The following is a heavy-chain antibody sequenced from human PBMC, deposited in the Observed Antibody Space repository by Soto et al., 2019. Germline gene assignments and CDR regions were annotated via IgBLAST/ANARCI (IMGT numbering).Heavy chain of an antibody. D-gene: IGHD3-10*01. V-gene: IGHV3-53*04. CDR3: ARDGPYYYASRMDV. CDR1: GIPVSSNY. Sequence: EVQLVVSGGGLVQPGGSLRLSCVASGIPVSSNYVTWVRQAPGKGLEWVSVLHSGGDTYYANSVKGRFTISRHDSTNTLFLQMNSLTAEDTAVYYCARDGPYYYASRMDVWGQGTTVTVSS. J-gene: IGHJ6*02. CDR2: LHSGGDT.